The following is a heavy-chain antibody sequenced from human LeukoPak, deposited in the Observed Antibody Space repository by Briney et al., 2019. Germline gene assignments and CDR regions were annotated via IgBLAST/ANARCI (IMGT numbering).Heavy chain of an antibody. CDR3: ARDKSWIQPYGMDV. Sequence: ASVKVSCKASGYTFTGYYMHWVRQAPGQGLEWMGWINPNSGGTNYAQKFQGRVTMTRDTSISTAYMELSRLRSDDTAVYYCARDKSWIQPYGMDVWGQGTTVTVSS. CDR2: INPNSGGT. J-gene: IGHJ6*02. CDR1: GYTFTGYY. D-gene: IGHD5-18*01. V-gene: IGHV1-2*02.